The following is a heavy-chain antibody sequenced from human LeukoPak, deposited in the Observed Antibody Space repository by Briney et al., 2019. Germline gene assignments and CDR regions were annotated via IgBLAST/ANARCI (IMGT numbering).Heavy chain of an antibody. CDR2: IGSKANSYAT. CDR1: GFTFSGSA. V-gene: IGHV3-73*01. CDR3: TRQGFVQAFYCGGDCYNNWYFDL. Sequence: GGSLRLSCAASGFTFSGSAMHWVRQASGKGLEWVGRIGSKANSYATAYAASVKGRFTISRDDSKNTAYLQMNSLKTEDTAVYYCTRQGFVQAFYCGGDCYNNWYFDLWGRGTLVTVSS. J-gene: IGHJ2*01. D-gene: IGHD2-21*02.